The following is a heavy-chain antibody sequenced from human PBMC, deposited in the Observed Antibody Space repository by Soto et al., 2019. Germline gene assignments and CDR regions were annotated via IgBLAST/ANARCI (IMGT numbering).Heavy chain of an antibody. Sequence: SETLSLTCTVSGGSISSYYWSWIRQPPGKGLEWIGYIYYSGSTNYNPSLKSRVTISVDTSKNQFSLKLSSVTAADTAVYYCARGEASYGKKGNWFDPWGQGTLVTVSS. CDR1: GGSISSYY. CDR2: IYYSGST. CDR3: ARGEASYGKKGNWFDP. D-gene: IGHD5-18*01. J-gene: IGHJ5*02. V-gene: IGHV4-59*01.